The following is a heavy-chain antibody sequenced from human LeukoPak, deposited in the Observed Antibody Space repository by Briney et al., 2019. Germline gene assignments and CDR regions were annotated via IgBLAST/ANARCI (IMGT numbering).Heavy chain of an antibody. Sequence: GGSLRLSCAASGFTFSTYNMHWVRQAPGQGLEWVSSISGTSRSPYIYYADSVKGRFTISRDNAENSLYLQMNSLRAEDTAVYYCARPSINDYGDFGYWGQGTLVTVSS. CDR3: ARPSINDYGDFGY. CDR1: GFTFSTYN. V-gene: IGHV3-21*01. CDR2: ISGTSRSPYI. D-gene: IGHD4-17*01. J-gene: IGHJ4*02.